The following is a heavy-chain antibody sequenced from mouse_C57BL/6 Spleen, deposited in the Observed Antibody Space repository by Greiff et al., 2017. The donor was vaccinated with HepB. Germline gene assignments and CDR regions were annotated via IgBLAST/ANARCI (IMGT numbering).Heavy chain of an antibody. J-gene: IGHJ4*01. CDR3: TRYYYGSPYYYAMDY. Sequence: EVKVEESGGGLVQPGGSMKLSCVASGFTFSNYWMNWVRQSPEKGLEWVAQIRLKSDNYATHYAESVKGRFTISRDDSKSSVYLQMNNLRAEDTGIYYCTRYYYGSPYYYAMDYWGQGTSVTVSS. CDR2: IRLKSDNYAT. CDR1: GFTFSNYW. D-gene: IGHD1-1*01. V-gene: IGHV6-3*01.